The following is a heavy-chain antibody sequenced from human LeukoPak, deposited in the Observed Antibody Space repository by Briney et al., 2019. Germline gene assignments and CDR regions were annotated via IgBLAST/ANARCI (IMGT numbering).Heavy chain of an antibody. CDR1: GFTFSSHA. Sequence: PGGSLRLSCAASGFTFSSHAMHWVRQAPGKGLEWVSHINSDGSWTSYADSVKGRFTISKDNAKNTVYLQMNSLRAEDTAVYYCVSFYETYWGRGTLVTVSS. D-gene: IGHD2/OR15-2a*01. CDR2: INSDGSWT. J-gene: IGHJ4*02. V-gene: IGHV3-74*01. CDR3: VSFYETY.